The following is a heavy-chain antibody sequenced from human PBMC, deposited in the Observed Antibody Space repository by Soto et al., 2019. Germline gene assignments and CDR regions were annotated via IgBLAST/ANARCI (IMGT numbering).Heavy chain of an antibody. CDR3: ATTYYEGYYYGRDV. V-gene: IGHV1-69*12. CDR1: GGTFSSYA. D-gene: IGHD3-3*01. J-gene: IGHJ6*02. Sequence: QVQLVQSGDEVKKPGSSVKVSCKASGGTFSSYAISWVRQAPGQGLEWMGGIIPIFGTANYAQKFQVRVTITAEESSSTAYMELSSLISEDTAVYYCATTYYEGYYYGRDVWGQGTTVTVSS. CDR2: IIPIFGTA.